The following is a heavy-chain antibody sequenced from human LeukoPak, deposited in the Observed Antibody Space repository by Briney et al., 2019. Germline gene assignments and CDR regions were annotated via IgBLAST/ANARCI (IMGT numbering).Heavy chain of an antibody. CDR1: GFTFSSYA. CDR3: AKRPTNSGSYFTVIYYFDY. V-gene: IGHV3-23*01. D-gene: IGHD1-26*01. CDR2: ISGSGGST. Sequence: QTGGSLRLSCAASGFTFSSYAMSWVRQAPGKGLEWVSAISGSGGSTYYADSVKGRFTISRDNSKNTLYLQMNSLRAEDTAVYYCAKRPTNSGSYFTVIYYFDYWGQGTLVTVSS. J-gene: IGHJ4*02.